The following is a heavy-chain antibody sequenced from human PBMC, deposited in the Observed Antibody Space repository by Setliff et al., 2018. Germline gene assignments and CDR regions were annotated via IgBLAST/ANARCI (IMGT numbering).Heavy chain of an antibody. CDR2: IIPIFGTA. V-gene: IGHV1-69*13. J-gene: IGHJ4*02. CDR1: GGTFSSYA. Sequence: SVKVSCKASGGTFSSYAIGWVRQAPGQGLEWMGGIIPIFGTANYAQKFQGRVTITADESTSTAYMELSSLRSEDTAVYYCARSPGRGGYYYLTLYYWGQGTLVTVSS. D-gene: IGHD3-22*01. CDR3: ARSPGRGGYYYLTLYY.